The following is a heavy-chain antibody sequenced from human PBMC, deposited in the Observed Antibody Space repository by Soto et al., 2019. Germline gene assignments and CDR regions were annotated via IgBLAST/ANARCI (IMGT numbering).Heavy chain of an antibody. CDR1: GFPFSSCA. CDR2: IIDSGAST. CDR3: AKGRSYYYYYGVDV. V-gene: IGHV3-23*01. J-gene: IGHJ6*02. Sequence: PGGSLRLSSAASGFPFSSCAMGWVRQATGKGLEWVSDIIDSGASTYYADSVKGRFTISRDNSKSTLYLQMNSLRAEDTALYYCAKGRSYYYYYGVDVWGQGTTVTVSS.